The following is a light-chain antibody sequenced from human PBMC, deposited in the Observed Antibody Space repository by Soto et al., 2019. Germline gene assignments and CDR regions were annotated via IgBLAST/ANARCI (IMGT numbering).Light chain of an antibody. CDR1: SSVIGAYNY. CDR2: DVS. J-gene: IGLJ1*01. CDR3: TSYTSSSTYV. V-gene: IGLV2-14*03. Sequence: QSVLTQPASVSGSPGQSITISCTGTSSVIGAYNYVSWYQHHPGKAPKFIIYDVSNRPSGVSDRFSGSKSGNTASLTISRLQADDEADYYSTSYTSSSTYVFGTGTKVTVL.